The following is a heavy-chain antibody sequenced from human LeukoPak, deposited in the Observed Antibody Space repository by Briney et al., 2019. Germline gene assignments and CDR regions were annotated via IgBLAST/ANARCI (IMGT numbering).Heavy chain of an antibody. CDR2: IKSDGSYT. J-gene: IGHJ4*02. D-gene: IGHD3/OR15-3a*01. Sequence: GGSLRLSCAASGFTFSSDWMHWVRQVPGKGLVWVSRIKSDGSYTTYADSVKGRFTISRDNAKNTLYLQMNSPRAEDTAVYYCGRDLGWNQLDYWGQGTLVTVSS. CDR3: GRDLGWNQLDY. CDR1: GFTFSSDW. V-gene: IGHV3-74*01.